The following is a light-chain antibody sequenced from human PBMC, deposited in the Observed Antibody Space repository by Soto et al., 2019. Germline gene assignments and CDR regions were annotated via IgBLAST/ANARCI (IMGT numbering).Light chain of an antibody. CDR3: QQYGRSPLLYT. J-gene: IGKJ2*01. V-gene: IGKV3-20*01. CDR1: QSAAGNY. Sequence: EIVLTQSPGTLSLSPGERATLSCRASQSAAGNYLAWYQQKPGQAPRLLICGASTRAAGVPDRFSGSGSGTDFTLTITRLEPEDFAVYYCQQYGRSPLLYTFGQGTKLGVK. CDR2: GAS.